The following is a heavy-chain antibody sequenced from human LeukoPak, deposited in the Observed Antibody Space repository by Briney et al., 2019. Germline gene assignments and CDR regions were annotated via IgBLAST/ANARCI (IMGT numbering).Heavy chain of an antibody. CDR1: GGSFRGYY. V-gene: IGHV4-34*01. CDR3: ARVSGSGWYIRCDP. D-gene: IGHD6-13*01. CDR2: INHSGST. Sequence: PSETLSLTCAVYGGSFRGYYWSCIRQPPGKGLEWIGEINHSGSTNYNPSLKSRVTISVDTSKNQFSLKLSSVTAADTAVYYCARVSGSGWYIRCDPWGQGTLVTVSS. J-gene: IGHJ5*02.